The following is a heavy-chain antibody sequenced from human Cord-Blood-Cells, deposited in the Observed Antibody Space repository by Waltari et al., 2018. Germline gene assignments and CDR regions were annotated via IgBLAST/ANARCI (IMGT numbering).Heavy chain of an antibody. Sequence: EVQLVQSGAEVKKPGESLKISCKGSGYSFTSYWLGWVRQMPGKGLEWIGIIYPGDSDTRYSPAFQSQVTISADKSISTAYLQWSSLNASDTAMYYCARQLTISSSDDSSGYTLIDYWCQGTLVTVSS. CDR3: ARQLTISSSDDSSGYTLIDY. D-gene: IGHD3-22*01. J-gene: IGHJ4*02. CDR2: IYPGDSDT. CDR1: GYSFTSYW. V-gene: IGHV5-51*01.